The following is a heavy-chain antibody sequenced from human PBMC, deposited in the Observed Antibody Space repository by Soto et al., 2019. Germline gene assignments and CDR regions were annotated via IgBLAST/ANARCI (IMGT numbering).Heavy chain of an antibody. CDR1: GGSITSYY. Sequence: QVQLQESGPGLVKPLETLSLTCTVPGGSITSYYWSWVRQPPGKGLEWIGYIYYNGNINYNPSLKSRLTISLDTSKNQFSLRLSSVSAAVTAVYYCATGRVYFGSEYWGQGTLVTVSS. CDR2: IYYNGNI. D-gene: IGHD3-10*01. CDR3: ATGRVYFGSEY. V-gene: IGHV4-59*01. J-gene: IGHJ4*02.